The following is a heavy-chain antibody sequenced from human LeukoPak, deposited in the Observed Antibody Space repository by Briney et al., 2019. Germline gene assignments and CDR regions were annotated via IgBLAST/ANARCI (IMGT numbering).Heavy chain of an antibody. CDR1: GFTFKNYW. D-gene: IGHD6-25*01. Sequence: GGSLRLSCAASGFTFKNYWMHWVRQAPGKGLVWVSRIDSDGSSTNYADSVKGRFTISRDNSKNTLYLQMNSLRAGDTAIYYCAKDRRLASFDYGGQGTLVTVSS. J-gene: IGHJ4*02. CDR2: IDSDGSST. CDR3: AKDRRLASFDY. V-gene: IGHV3-74*01.